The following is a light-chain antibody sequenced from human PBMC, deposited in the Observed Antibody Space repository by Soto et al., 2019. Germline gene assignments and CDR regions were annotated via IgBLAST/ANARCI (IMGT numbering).Light chain of an antibody. J-gene: IGKJ5*01. CDR3: QHYGSSPSVIT. CDR1: QSVSSN. Sequence: TQSPSTLSASVGAPVPVTCRARQSVSSNLAWYRQKPGQAPILLIFGASSRATGIPDRFSGSGSGTDFTLTITRLEPEDFAVYYCQHYGSSPSVITFGQGTRLEIK. V-gene: IGKV3-20*01. CDR2: GAS.